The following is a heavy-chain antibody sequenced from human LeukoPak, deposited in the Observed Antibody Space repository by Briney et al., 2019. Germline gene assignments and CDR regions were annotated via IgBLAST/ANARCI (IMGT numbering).Heavy chain of an antibody. CDR1: GFTFSGSA. D-gene: IGHD3-22*01. V-gene: IGHV3-73*01. CDR3: TRHFDSSGYYYVGFDY. J-gene: IGHJ4*02. Sequence: PGGSLRLSCAASGFTFSGSAMHWVRQASWKGLEWVGRIRSKANSYATAYAASVKGRFTISRDDSKNTAYLQMNSLKTEDTAVYYCTRHFDSSGYYYVGFDYWGQGTLVTVSS. CDR2: IRSKANSYAT.